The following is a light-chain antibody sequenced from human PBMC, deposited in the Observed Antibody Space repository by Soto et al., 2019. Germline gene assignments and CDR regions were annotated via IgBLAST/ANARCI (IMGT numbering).Light chain of an antibody. CDR1: SSDVGSYNL. Sequence: QSVLTQPASVSGSPGQSITISCTGTSSDVGSYNLVSWYQQHPGKAPKLMIYEGSKRPSGVSDRFSGSKSGNTASLTISGRQAEDESDYYCCSFSGANTRVIFGGGTKLTVL. CDR3: CSFSGANTRVI. J-gene: IGLJ2*01. CDR2: EGS. V-gene: IGLV2-23*01.